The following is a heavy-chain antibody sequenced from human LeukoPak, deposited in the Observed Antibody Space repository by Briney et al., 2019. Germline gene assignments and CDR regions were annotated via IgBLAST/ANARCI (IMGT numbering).Heavy chain of an antibody. CDR2: IYYSGST. D-gene: IGHD6-19*01. Sequence: SETLSLTCAVYGGSFSDYYWSWIRQPPGKGLEYIGNIYYSGSTYYNPSLKSRVTISVDTSKNQFSVNLSSVTAADTAVYYCARHRQSLAGNFDYWGQGTLVTVSS. J-gene: IGHJ4*02. V-gene: IGHV4-34*01. CDR1: GGSFSDYY. CDR3: ARHRQSLAGNFDY.